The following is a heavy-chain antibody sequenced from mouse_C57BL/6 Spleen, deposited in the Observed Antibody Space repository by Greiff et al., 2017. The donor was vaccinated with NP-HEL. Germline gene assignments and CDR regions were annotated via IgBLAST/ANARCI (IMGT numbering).Heavy chain of an antibody. J-gene: IGHJ4*01. Sequence: VKLVESGAELVKPGASVKMSCKASGYTFTTYPIEWMKQNHGKSLEWIGNFHPYNDDTKYNEKFKGKATLTVEKSSSTVYLELSRLTSDDSAVYYCASYGNYGAMDYWGQGTSVTVAS. V-gene: IGHV1-47*01. D-gene: IGHD2-1*01. CDR1: GYTFTTYP. CDR3: ASYGNYGAMDY. CDR2: FHPYNDDT.